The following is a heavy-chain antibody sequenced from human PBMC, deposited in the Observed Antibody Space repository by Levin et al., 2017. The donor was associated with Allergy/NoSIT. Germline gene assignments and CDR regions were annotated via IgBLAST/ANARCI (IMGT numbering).Heavy chain of an antibody. Sequence: GESLKISCKASGYTFTSYAMNWVRQAPGQGLEWMGWINTNTGNPTYAQGFTGRFVFSLDTSVSTAYLQISSLKAEDTAVYYCASSYYDFWSGYLGDSYYFDYWGQGTLVTVSS. D-gene: IGHD3-3*01. J-gene: IGHJ4*02. CDR1: GYTFTSYA. V-gene: IGHV7-4-1*02. CDR2: INTNTGNP. CDR3: ASSYYDFWSGYLGDSYYFDY.